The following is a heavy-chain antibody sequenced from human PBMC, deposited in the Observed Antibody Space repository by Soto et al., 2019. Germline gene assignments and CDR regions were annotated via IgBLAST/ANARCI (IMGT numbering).Heavy chain of an antibody. D-gene: IGHD1-1*01. Sequence: GGSLRLSCAASGFTFSSYDMHWVRQATGKGLEWVSAIGTAGDTYYPGSMKGRFTISRENAKNSLYLQMNSLRAGDTAEYYCARARAGSLEGDVWGKGTTVTVSS. CDR3: ARARAGSLEGDV. J-gene: IGHJ6*04. CDR2: IGTAGDT. CDR1: GFTFSSYD. V-gene: IGHV3-13*01.